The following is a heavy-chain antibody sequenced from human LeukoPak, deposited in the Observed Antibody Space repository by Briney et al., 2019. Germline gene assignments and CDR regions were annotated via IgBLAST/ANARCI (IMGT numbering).Heavy chain of an antibody. Sequence: GGSLRLSCAASGFTFSSYWMSWVRQAPGKGLEWVAFIRYDGSNKYYADSVKGRFTISRDNSKNTLYLQMNSLRAEDTAVYYCAKGSSPSEYSSSSDLDYWGQGTLVTVSS. J-gene: IGHJ4*02. V-gene: IGHV3-30*02. CDR1: GFTFSSYW. CDR2: IRYDGSNK. CDR3: AKGSSPSEYSSSSDLDY. D-gene: IGHD6-6*01.